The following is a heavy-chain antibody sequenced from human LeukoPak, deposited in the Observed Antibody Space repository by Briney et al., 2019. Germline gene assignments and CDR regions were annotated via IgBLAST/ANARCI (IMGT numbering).Heavy chain of an antibody. CDR2: ISYDGSNK. D-gene: IGHD3-3*01. CDR1: GFTFSSYA. CDR3: ARRPPPIEDYDFWSGSHWFDP. V-gene: IGHV3-30*04. J-gene: IGHJ5*02. Sequence: PGRSLRLSCAASGFTFSSYAMHWVRQAPGKGLEWVAVISYDGSNKYYADSVKGRFTISRDNSKNTLYLQMNSLRAGDTAVYYCARRPPPIEDYDFWSGSHWFDPWGQGTLVTVSS.